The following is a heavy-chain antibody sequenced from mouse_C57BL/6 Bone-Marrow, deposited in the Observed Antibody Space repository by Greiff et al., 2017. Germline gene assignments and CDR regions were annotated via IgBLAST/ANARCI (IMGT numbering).Heavy chain of an antibody. V-gene: IGHV1-63*01. CDR1: GYTFTNYW. CDR2: MYPGGGYT. Sequence: VQLQESGAELVRPGTSVKMSCKASGYTFTNYWIGWAKQRPGHGLEWIGDMYPGGGYTNYNEKFKGKATLTADKSSSTAYMQFSSLTSEDSAIYYCARGGLRRGSWFAYWGQGTLVTVSA. J-gene: IGHJ3*01. CDR3: ARGGLRRGSWFAY. D-gene: IGHD2-2*01.